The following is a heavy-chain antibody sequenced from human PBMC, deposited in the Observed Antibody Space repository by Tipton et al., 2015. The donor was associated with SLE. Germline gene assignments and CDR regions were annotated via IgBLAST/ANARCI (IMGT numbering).Heavy chain of an antibody. V-gene: IGHV4-34*01. CDR3: ARPNWALSWFDPWGRYFQH. CDR2: INHSGST. CDR1: GGSFSGYY. Sequence: TLSLTCAVYGGSFSGYYWSWIRQPPGKGLEWIGEINHSGSTNYNPSLKSRVTISVDTSKNQFSLKLSSVTAADTAVYYCARPNWALSWFDPWGRYFQHWGQGTLVTVSS. J-gene: IGHJ1*01. D-gene: IGHD1-1*01.